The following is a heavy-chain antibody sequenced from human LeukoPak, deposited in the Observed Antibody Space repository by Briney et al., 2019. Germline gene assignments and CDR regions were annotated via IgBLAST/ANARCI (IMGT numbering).Heavy chain of an antibody. CDR3: ARGNYYDSSGPGGY. CDR2: INSDGSST. V-gene: IGHV3-74*01. D-gene: IGHD3-22*01. J-gene: IGHJ4*02. Sequence: PGGSLRLSCAASGFTFSSHWMHWVRQAPGKGLVWVSRINSDGSSTSHVDSVAGRFTISRDNAKNTLYLQMNSLRAEDTAVYHCARGNYYDSSGPGGYWGQGTLVIVSS. CDR1: GFTFSSHW.